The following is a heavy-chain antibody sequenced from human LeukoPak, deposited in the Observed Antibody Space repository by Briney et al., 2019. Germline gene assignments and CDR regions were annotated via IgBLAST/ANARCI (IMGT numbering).Heavy chain of an antibody. J-gene: IGHJ4*02. CDR2: LIGSSGST. D-gene: IGHD3-10*01. CDR1: GFTSTNYA. Sequence: GGSLRLSCAASGFTSTNYAMNWVRQAPGKGLEWVSVLIGSSGSTYYADSVKGRFTISRDNSKNTLYLQMNSLRAEDTAVYYCAKDGDSYYHFNFVNYWGQGTLVTVSS. V-gene: IGHV3-23*01. CDR3: AKDGDSYYHFNFVNY.